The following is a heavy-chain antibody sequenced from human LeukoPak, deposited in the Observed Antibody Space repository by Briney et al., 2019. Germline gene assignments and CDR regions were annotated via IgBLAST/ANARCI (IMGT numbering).Heavy chain of an antibody. CDR3: ARALSA. D-gene: IGHD3-3*01. J-gene: IGHJ4*02. CDR1: GFTFSNYW. V-gene: IGHV3-7*03. CDR2: IKQDGSEI. Sequence: GGSLRLSCAASGFTFSNYWRHWVRQAPGKGLEWVANIKQDGSEIYYVGSVKGRFTISRDNAKNSVYLQMNSLRAEDTAVYYCARALSAWGQGTLVTVSS.